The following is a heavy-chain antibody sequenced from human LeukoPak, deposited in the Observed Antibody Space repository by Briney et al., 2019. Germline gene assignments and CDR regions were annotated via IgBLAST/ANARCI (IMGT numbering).Heavy chain of an antibody. CDR2: IKQDGSEK. D-gene: IGHD6-19*01. Sequence: GGSLRLSCAASGFTFSFYSMNWVRQAPGKGPEWVANIKQDGSEKYYVDSVKGRFTISRDNAKNSLYLQINSLRAEDSAVYYCAGSSGWARYFDYWGQGTLVTVSS. J-gene: IGHJ4*03. CDR1: GFTFSFYS. V-gene: IGHV3-7*05. CDR3: AGSSGWARYFDY.